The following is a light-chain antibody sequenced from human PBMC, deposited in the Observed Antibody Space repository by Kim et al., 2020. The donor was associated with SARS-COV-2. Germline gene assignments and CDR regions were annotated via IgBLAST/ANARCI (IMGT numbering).Light chain of an antibody. CDR2: QDD. CDR1: KLGDRF. V-gene: IGLV3-1*01. CDR3: QAWDISSYVV. Sequence: SYELTQPPSVSVSPGQTASITCSGEKLGDRFASWYQQKPGLSPVLVIYQDDRRPSGIPERFSGSNSGNAATLTISGTPAMDEADYYCQAWDISSYVVFGGGTKLTVL. J-gene: IGLJ2*01.